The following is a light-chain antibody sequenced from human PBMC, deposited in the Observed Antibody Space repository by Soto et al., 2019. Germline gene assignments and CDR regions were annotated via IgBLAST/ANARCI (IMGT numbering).Light chain of an antibody. CDR1: QSVTSD. Sequence: ETVMTQSLVTLSVSPGERATLSCRASQSVTSDLAWYQQKPGQPPRLLIHGATTRATGIPARFSGSGSGTEFTLTISSLQSEDFAVYYCQQYNNWPRTFGQGTKVDIK. J-gene: IGKJ1*01. CDR3: QQYNNWPRT. V-gene: IGKV3-15*01. CDR2: GAT.